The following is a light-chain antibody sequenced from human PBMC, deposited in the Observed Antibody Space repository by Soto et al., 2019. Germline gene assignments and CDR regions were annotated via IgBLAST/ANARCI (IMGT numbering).Light chain of an antibody. V-gene: IGKV3-20*01. Sequence: EIVLTQSPGTLSLSPGEGATLSCRASQSISSNYLAWYQQKPGQAPRLLIFGASSRATGIPDRFSGSGSGTDFTLTISRLEPEDFAVYYCQPYGTSPKTFGQGTKVDIK. J-gene: IGKJ1*01. CDR1: QSISSNY. CDR2: GAS. CDR3: QPYGTSPKT.